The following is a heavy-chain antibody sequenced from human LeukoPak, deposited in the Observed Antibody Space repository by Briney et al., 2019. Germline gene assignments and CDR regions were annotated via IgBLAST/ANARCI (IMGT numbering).Heavy chain of an antibody. J-gene: IGHJ4*02. CDR3: ARGGLVSSYGQSHFDY. CDR1: GGTFSSYA. CDR2: IIPIFGTA. Sequence: SVKVSCKASGGTFSSYAISWVRQAPRQGLEWMGGIIPIFGTANYAQKFQGRVTITTDESTSTAYMELSSLRSEDTAVYYCARGGLVSSYGQSHFDYWGQGTLVTVSS. D-gene: IGHD5-18*01. V-gene: IGHV1-69*05.